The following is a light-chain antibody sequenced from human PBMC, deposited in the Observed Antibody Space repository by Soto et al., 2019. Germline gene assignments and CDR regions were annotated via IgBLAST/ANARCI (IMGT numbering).Light chain of an antibody. CDR3: QQRSNWHYT. V-gene: IGKV3-11*01. Sequence: EIVLTQSPATLSLSPGERATLSCRASQSVSSHLAWYQQKPGQAPRLLIYDASNRATGIPARFSGSGSGTEFTLTISSLEPEDFAVYYCQQRSNWHYTFGQGTKLEIK. CDR2: DAS. J-gene: IGKJ2*01. CDR1: QSVSSH.